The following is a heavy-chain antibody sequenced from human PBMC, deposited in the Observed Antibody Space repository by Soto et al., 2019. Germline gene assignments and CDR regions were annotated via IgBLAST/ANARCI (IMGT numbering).Heavy chain of an antibody. CDR1: GASFSGYY. Sequence: SETLSLTCAVYGASFSGYYWSWIRQPPGKGLEWIGEINHSGSTNYNPSLKSRVTISVDTSKNQFSLKLSSVTAADTAVYYCARGGRDLYSSGRGYYYYGMDVWGQGTTVT. J-gene: IGHJ6*02. V-gene: IGHV4-34*01. CDR3: ARGGRDLYSSGRGYYYYGMDV. CDR2: INHSGST. D-gene: IGHD6-19*01.